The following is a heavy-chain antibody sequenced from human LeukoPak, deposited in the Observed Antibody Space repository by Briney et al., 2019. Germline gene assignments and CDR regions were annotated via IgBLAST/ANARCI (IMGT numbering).Heavy chain of an antibody. J-gene: IGHJ2*01. CDR1: GGSISNRTYY. V-gene: IGHV4-39*07. D-gene: IGHD1-26*01. Sequence: SETLSLTCSVSGGSISNRTYYWGWIRQPPGKGLEWIGSVYYDGSTYYTASLKSRVTISVDTSKNQFSLKLRSVTAADTAVYYCARDLLWELLTGGYWYFDLWGRGTLVTVSS. CDR2: VYYDGST. CDR3: ARDLLWELLTGGYWYFDL.